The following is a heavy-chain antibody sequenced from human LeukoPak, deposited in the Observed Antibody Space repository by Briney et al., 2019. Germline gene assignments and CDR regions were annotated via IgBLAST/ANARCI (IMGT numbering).Heavy chain of an antibody. CDR3: ATPRGSGSYLAFDY. V-gene: IGHV3-66*01. J-gene: IGHJ4*02. CDR1: GFTVSSNY. Sequence: QTGGSLRLSCAASGFTVSSNYMSWVRQAPGKGLEWVSVIYSGGSTYYADSVKGRFTISRDNSKNTLYLQMNSLRAEDTAVYYCATPRGSGSYLAFDYWGQGTLVTASS. CDR2: IYSGGST. D-gene: IGHD1-26*01.